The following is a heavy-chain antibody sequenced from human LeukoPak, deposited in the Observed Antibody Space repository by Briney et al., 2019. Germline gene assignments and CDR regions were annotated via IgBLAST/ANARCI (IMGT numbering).Heavy chain of an antibody. D-gene: IGHD3-10*01. V-gene: IGHV3-21*01. Sequence: GGSLRLSCAASGFTFSSYSMNWVRQAPGKGLEWVSSISSSSSYIYYADSVKGRFTISRDNAKNSLYLQMNSLRAEDTAVYYCARDTYYYGSGSYSTHAFDIWGQGTMVTVSS. CDR1: GFTFSSYS. CDR2: ISSSSSYI. CDR3: ARDTYYYGSGSYSTHAFDI. J-gene: IGHJ3*02.